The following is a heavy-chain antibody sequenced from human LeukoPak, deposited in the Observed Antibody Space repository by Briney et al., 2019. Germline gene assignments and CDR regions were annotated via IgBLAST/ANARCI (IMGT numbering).Heavy chain of an antibody. V-gene: IGHV3-66*01. D-gene: IGHD1-26*01. CDR3: ARDKIVGATHFDS. CDR2: IYSGGST. J-gene: IGHJ4*02. Sequence: GGSLRLSCAASGFTFSSYGMSWVRQAPGKGLEWVSVIYSGGSTYYADSVKGRFTISRDNSKNTLYLQMNSLRAEDTAVYYCARDKIVGATHFDSWGQGTLVTVSS. CDR1: GFTFSSYG.